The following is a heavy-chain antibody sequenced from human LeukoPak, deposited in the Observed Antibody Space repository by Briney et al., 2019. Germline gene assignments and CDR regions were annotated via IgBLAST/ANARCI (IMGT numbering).Heavy chain of an antibody. J-gene: IGHJ1*01. Sequence: SETLSLTCTVSGGSISSGSYYWSRIRQPAGKGLEWIGRIYTSGSTNYNPSLKSRVTISVDTSKNQFSLKLSSVTAADTAVYYCARAESPVPAATEYFQHWGQGTLVTVSS. CDR1: GGSISSGSYY. CDR3: ARAESPVPAATEYFQH. D-gene: IGHD2-2*01. V-gene: IGHV4-61*02. CDR2: IYTSGST.